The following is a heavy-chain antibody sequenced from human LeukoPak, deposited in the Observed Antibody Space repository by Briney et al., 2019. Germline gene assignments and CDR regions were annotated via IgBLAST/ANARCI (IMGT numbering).Heavy chain of an antibody. J-gene: IGHJ4*02. V-gene: IGHV3-23*01. CDR2: ISASGSNT. CDR3: AKGASGSHYYSFDY. Sequence: GGSLRLSCAASGFTFSSYGMSWVRQAPGEGRKWVSSISASGSNTTYADSVKGRFTISRDNSKNTLYLPMNSLRAEDTAVYYCAKGASGSHYYSFDYWGQGTLVTVSS. D-gene: IGHD1-26*01. CDR1: GFTFSSYG.